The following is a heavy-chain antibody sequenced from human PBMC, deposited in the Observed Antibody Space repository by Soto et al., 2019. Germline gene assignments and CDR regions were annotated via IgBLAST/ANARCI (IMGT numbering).Heavy chain of an antibody. J-gene: IGHJ6*02. CDR1: GFTFNTYA. Sequence: GGSLRLSCAASGFTFNTYAMGWVRQAPGKGLEWVSSISASGDSTYYVDSVKGRFTISRDNSKNTLYLQMNSLRVGDTAVYYCARDADYPDGTGYSRAWYYYPIDVWGQGTTVTVSS. V-gene: IGHV3-23*01. CDR2: ISASGDST. D-gene: IGHD3-22*01. CDR3: ARDADYPDGTGYSRAWYYYPIDV.